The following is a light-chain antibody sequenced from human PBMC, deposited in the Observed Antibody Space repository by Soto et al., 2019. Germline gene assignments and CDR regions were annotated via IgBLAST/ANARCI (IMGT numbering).Light chain of an antibody. Sequence: QAVVTQEPSLTVSPGGTVTLICASSTGAVTSGHYPNWFQQKPGQAPRALIYNTNNKQSWTPARFSGSLLGDKAALTLSGVQPEDEAEYYCLLFYGDAHVVFGGGTKLTVL. CDR3: LLFYGDAHVV. CDR1: TGAVTSGHY. V-gene: IGLV7-43*01. CDR2: NTN. J-gene: IGLJ2*01.